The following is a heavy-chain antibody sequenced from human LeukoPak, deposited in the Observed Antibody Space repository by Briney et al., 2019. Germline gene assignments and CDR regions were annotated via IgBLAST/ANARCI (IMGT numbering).Heavy chain of an antibody. Sequence: GGSLRLSCAASGFTFSSNAIHWVRQAPGKGLEWVAEISYDGGNTYYADSVKGRFTISRDNSKNTLYLQMNSLRAEDTAVYYCAKDGFLLWRGAFDIWGQGTIVSVSS. CDR3: AKDGFLLWRGAFDI. D-gene: IGHD2-21*01. V-gene: IGHV3-30-3*02. J-gene: IGHJ3*02. CDR2: ISYDGGNT. CDR1: GFTFSSNA.